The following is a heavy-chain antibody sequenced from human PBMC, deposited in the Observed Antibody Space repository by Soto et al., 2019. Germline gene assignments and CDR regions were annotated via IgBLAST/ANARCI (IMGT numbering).Heavy chain of an antibody. CDR2: IIPIFSSR. J-gene: IGHJ6*02. CDR1: RDTFNTYA. Sequence: QVQLVPSGAEVKKPGSSVKVSCKTSRDTFNTYAFNWVRQAPGQGLEWMGWIIPIFSSRNYAEKFQGRVTITADDSTSTAYMELRSLRFEDTAVYYCARGETYLGVWGQGTTVTGSS. V-gene: IGHV1-69*01. CDR3: ARGETYLGV. D-gene: IGHD3-16*01.